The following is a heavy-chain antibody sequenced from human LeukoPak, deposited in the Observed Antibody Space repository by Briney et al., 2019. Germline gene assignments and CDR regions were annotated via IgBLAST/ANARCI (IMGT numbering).Heavy chain of an antibody. J-gene: IGHJ4*02. Sequence: SETLSLTCTVSGGSISSYYWSWIRQPPGKGLEWIGYIYYSGSTNYNPSLKSRVTISVDKSKNQFSLKLSSVTAADTAVYYCARHASYYDSSGYYYVDYWGQGTLVTVSS. CDR2: IYYSGST. V-gene: IGHV4-59*08. CDR1: GGSISSYY. CDR3: ARHASYYDSSGYYYVDY. D-gene: IGHD3-22*01.